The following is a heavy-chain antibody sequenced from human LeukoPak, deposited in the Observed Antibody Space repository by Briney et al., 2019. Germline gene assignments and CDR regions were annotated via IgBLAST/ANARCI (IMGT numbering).Heavy chain of an antibody. CDR1: GFTFSSYG. Sequence: GGSLRLSCAASGFTFSSYGMHWVRQAPGKGLEWVAFIRYDGSNKYYADSVKGRFTISRDNSKNTLYLQMNSLRAEDTAVYYCAKNVANSGWYDCDYWGQGTLVTVSS. CDR2: IRYDGSNK. V-gene: IGHV3-30*02. D-gene: IGHD6-19*01. J-gene: IGHJ4*02. CDR3: AKNVANSGWYDCDY.